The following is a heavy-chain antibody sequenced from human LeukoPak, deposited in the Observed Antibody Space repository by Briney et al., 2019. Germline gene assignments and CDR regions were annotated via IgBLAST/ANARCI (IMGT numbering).Heavy chain of an antibody. J-gene: IGHJ3*02. D-gene: IGHD2-21*02. CDR2: IYSGGST. V-gene: IGHV3-66*01. CDR3: ARGVDFDAFDI. CDR1: GFTVSSNY. Sequence: GGSLRLSCAASGFTVSSNYMSWVRQAPGKGLEWVSVIYSGGSTYYADSVKGRFTISRDNSKNTLYLQMNSLRAEDTAVYYCARGVDFDAFDIWGQGTMVTVSS.